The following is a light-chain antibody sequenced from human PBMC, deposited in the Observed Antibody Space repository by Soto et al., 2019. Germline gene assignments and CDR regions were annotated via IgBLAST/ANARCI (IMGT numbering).Light chain of an antibody. V-gene: IGLV4-69*01. CDR1: SAHSLFA. CDR3: QTWGSGII. CDR2: LNNDGSH. J-gene: IGLJ2*01. Sequence: QAVLTQSPSASASLGASVKLTCTLSSAHSLFAIAWHQHHPDKGPRFLMKLNNDGSHAKGDGIPDRFSGSSSGAERYLTISSLQSEDEADYYCQTWGSGIIFGGGTKLTVL.